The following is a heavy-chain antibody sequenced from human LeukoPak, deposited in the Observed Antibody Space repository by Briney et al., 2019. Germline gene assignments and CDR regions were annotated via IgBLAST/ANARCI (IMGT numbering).Heavy chain of an antibody. CDR3: ARANGHEPGYYYGMDV. CDR2: IGTAGDT. Sequence: GGSLRLSCAASGFTFSSYDMHWVRQATGKGLEWVSAIGTAGDTYYPGSVKGRFTIPRENAKNSLYLQMNSLRAGDTAVYYCARANGHEPGYYYGMDVWGQGTTVTVSS. J-gene: IGHJ6*02. CDR1: GFTFSSYD. V-gene: IGHV3-13*01. D-gene: IGHD2-8*01.